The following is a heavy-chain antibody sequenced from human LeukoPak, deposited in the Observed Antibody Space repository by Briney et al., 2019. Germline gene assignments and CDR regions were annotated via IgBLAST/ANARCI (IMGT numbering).Heavy chain of an antibody. D-gene: IGHD1-14*01. CDR3: ASDRDSTTWPGIFDS. CDR2: ISENGGAT. Sequence: PGGSLRLSCAASGFTFNHYALSWVRQAPGKGLERISAISENGGATYYADSVKGRFAISRDNSKNTLYLQMNSLKAEDTAIYFCASDRDSTTWPGIFDSWGQGTLVTVSS. V-gene: IGHV3-23*01. CDR1: GFTFNHYA. J-gene: IGHJ4*02.